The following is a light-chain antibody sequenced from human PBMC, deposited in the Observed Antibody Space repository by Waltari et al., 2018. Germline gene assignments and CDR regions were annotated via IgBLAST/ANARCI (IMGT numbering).Light chain of an antibody. CDR2: DAS. V-gene: IGKV3-20*01. CDR3: QHYVRLPVT. Sequence: EIVLTQYPGTLSLSPGARATLSCRASQSVGRSLAWYQQKPGQAPRLLIYDASTRATGIPDRFRGSGSGTDCSLSISRLAPDDLAVYYCQHYVRLPVTFGQGTKVEFK. CDR1: QSVGRS. J-gene: IGKJ1*01.